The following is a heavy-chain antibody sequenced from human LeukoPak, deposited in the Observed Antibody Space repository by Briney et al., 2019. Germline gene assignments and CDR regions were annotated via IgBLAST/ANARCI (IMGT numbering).Heavy chain of an antibody. J-gene: IGHJ4*02. D-gene: IGHD6-13*01. CDR3: ARSSSSWFDFDY. V-gene: IGHV4-38-2*01. CDR1: GYSISSGYY. CDR2: IYHSGST. Sequence: ASETLSLTCAVSGYSISSGYYWGWIRQPPGKGLEWIGSIYHSGSTYYNPSLKSRVTISVDTSKNQFSLKLSSVTAADTAVYYCARSSSSWFDFDYWGQGTLVTASS.